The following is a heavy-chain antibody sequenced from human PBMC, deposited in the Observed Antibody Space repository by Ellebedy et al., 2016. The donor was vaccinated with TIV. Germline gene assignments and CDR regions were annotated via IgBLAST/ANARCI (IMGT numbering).Heavy chain of an antibody. J-gene: IGHJ3*02. V-gene: IGHV1-46*04. CDR1: GYTFTNYF. Sequence: AASVKVSCKASGYTFTNYFVHWVRQAPGQGLEWMGIINPSGGSTTYAQKLQGRLTMTRDTSTSTVYMELSSLRSEDTAVYYCARDLGVVPAASAFDIWGQGIMVTVSS. CDR2: INPSGGST. D-gene: IGHD2-2*01. CDR3: ARDLGVVPAASAFDI.